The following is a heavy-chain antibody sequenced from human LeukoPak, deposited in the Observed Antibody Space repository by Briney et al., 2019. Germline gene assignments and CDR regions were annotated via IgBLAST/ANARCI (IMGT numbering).Heavy chain of an antibody. D-gene: IGHD3-16*01. CDR2: IYPGDSDA. CDR3: ARSHAWGSSSDY. CDR1: GYSFTSYW. V-gene: IGHV5-51*01. Sequence: GESLKISCKGSGYSFTSYWIAWVRQMPGKGLEGRGIIYPGDSDATYSPSFQGQVTISADKSISTAYLQWSSLKASDTAMYYCARSHAWGSSSDYWGQGTLVTVSS. J-gene: IGHJ4*02.